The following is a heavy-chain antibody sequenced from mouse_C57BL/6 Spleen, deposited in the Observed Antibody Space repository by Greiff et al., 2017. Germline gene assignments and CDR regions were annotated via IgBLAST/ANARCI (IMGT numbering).Heavy chain of an antibody. V-gene: IGHV1-61*01. CDR1: GYNFTSYW. D-gene: IGHD1-1*01. CDR3: ARSSYTSFCWYCDV. Sequence: QVQLQQPGAELVRPGSSVKLSCKASGYNFTSYWMDWVKQRPGQGLEWIGNIYPSDSETHYNQKFKDQATLTVDKSSSTAYLQLSSLTAEVSAGYNSARSSYTSFCWYCDVWGTGTTVTVSS. CDR2: IYPSDSET. J-gene: IGHJ1*03.